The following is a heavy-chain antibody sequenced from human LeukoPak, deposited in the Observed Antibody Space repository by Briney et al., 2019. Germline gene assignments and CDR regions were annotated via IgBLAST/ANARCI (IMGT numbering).Heavy chain of an antibody. CDR2: IYYSGST. CDR3: ARSPERGPPWIPNY. J-gene: IGHJ4*02. Sequence: SETLSLTCTVSGGSISSYYWSWIGQPPGKGLEWIGYIYYSGSTNYNPSLKSRVTISVDTSKNQFSLKLSSVTAADTAVYYCARSPERGPPWIPNYWGQGTLVTVSS. V-gene: IGHV4-59*01. CDR1: GGSISSYY. D-gene: IGHD5-18*01.